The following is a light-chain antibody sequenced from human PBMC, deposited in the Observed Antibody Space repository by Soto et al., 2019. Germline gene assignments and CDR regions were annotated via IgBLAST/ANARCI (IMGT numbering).Light chain of an antibody. Sequence: QSALTQPPSVSAAPGQTVTISCSGSSSNIGNNYVSWYQQLPGTAPKLVIYDTKRRPSGIPDRFSGSKSGTSATLGITGLQTGDEADYYCATWDSSLSAVVFGGGTKLTVL. J-gene: IGLJ2*01. CDR1: SSNIGNNY. CDR3: ATWDSSLSAVV. CDR2: DTK. V-gene: IGLV1-51*01.